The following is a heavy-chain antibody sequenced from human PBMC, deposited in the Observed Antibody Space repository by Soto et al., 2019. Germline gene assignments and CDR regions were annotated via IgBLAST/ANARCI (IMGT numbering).Heavy chain of an antibody. CDR3: AKDPNGDYVGAFDS. CDR1: GFTFCNYA. Sequence: PGWSLRLSCAASGFTFCNYAMTGVRMAPGKGLEYVSSITGSGAGTFYADSVKGRFTISRDNSKNTLYLQLSSLRAEDTAIYFCAKDPNGDYVGAFDSWGQGSLVTVSS. CDR2: ITGSGAGT. J-gene: IGHJ4*02. V-gene: IGHV3-23*01. D-gene: IGHD4-17*01.